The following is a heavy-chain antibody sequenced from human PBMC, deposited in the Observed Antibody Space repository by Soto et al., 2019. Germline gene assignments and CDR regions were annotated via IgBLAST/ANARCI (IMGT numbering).Heavy chain of an antibody. J-gene: IGHJ6*02. CDR3: ARDTAMVNSHYGMDV. V-gene: IGHV4-4*02. CDR1: GGSISSSNW. CDR2: IYHSGTT. Sequence: QVQLQESGPGLVKPSGTLSLTCAVSGGSISSSNWWSWVRQPPGKGLEWIGEIYHSGTTNYNPSLKSRVTISVDKSKNQFALKLSSVTAADTAVYYCARDTAMVNSHYGMDVWGQGTTVTVSS. D-gene: IGHD5-18*01.